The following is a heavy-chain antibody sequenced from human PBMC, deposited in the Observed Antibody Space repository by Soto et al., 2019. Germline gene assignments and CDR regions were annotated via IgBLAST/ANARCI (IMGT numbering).Heavy chain of an antibody. J-gene: IGHJ6*02. CDR1: GFTSSHYA. D-gene: IGHD6-13*01. CDR3: AKELMLAAGSWLTSDQPYYGMDV. Sequence: GGSLRLSCAASGFTSSHYAMSWVRQAPGKGLEWASSIIGSGVRTYYADSVQGRFTISRDNSKNMLYLQMDSLRAEDTAIYYCAKELMLAAGSWLTSDQPYYGMDVWGQGTTVTVSS. V-gene: IGHV3-23*01. CDR2: IIGSGVRT.